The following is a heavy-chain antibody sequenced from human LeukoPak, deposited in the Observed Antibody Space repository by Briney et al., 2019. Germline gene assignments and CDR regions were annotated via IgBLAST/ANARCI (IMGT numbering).Heavy chain of an antibody. CDR1: GITLSNYG. Sequence: GGSLRLSCAVSGITLSNYGMSWVRQAPGKGLEWVAGISDSGGRTNYADSVKGRFTISRDNPKNTLYLQMNSLRAEDTAVYYCARYSGSYGGPWFDPWGQGTLVTVSS. V-gene: IGHV3-23*01. J-gene: IGHJ5*02. CDR2: ISDSGGRT. CDR3: ARYSGSYGGPWFDP. D-gene: IGHD1-26*01.